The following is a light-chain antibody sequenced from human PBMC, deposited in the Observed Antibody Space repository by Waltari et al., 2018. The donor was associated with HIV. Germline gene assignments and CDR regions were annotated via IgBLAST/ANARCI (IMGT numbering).Light chain of an antibody. CDR1: STDLTSHPF. J-gene: IGLJ3*02. Sequence: QSALTQPASVSGSPGQSITLARAGHSTDLTSHPFISWYPQPPGKAPIPLIYEVSHRPAGIPDRVSASKSGNTASLTVSGLQAEDEADYYCASYTTSDFLLFGGGTKLTVL. CDR3: ASYTTSDFLL. V-gene: IGLV2-14*01. CDR2: EVS.